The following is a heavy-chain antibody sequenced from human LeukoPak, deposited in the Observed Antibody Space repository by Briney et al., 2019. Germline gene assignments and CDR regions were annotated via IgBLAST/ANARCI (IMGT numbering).Heavy chain of an antibody. J-gene: IGHJ3*02. CDR3: ARTSRYSSSSRAFDI. CDR1: GYTFTSYG. Sequence: ASVKVSCKASGYTFTSYGISWVRQAPGQGLEWMGWISAYNGNTNYAQKFLGRVTMTTDTSTSTAYMELRSLRSDDTAVYYCARTSRYSSSSRAFDIWGQGTMVTVSS. CDR2: ISAYNGNT. D-gene: IGHD6-13*01. V-gene: IGHV1-18*01.